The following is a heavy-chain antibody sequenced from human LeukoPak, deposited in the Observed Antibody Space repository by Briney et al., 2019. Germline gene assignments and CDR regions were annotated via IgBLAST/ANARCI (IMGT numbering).Heavy chain of an antibody. CDR2: IYPGDSDT. CDR1: GYTFTTYW. D-gene: IGHD3-22*01. CDR3: ARRPRDSSGYYFDL. V-gene: IGHV5-51*01. J-gene: IGHJ4*02. Sequence: GESLKISCKGSGYTFTTYWIAWVRQMPGRGLEWMGIIYPGDSDTRYSPSFQGQVTISADKSISTPYLQWSSLEASDTAIYYCARRPRDSSGYYFDLWGQGTLITVSS.